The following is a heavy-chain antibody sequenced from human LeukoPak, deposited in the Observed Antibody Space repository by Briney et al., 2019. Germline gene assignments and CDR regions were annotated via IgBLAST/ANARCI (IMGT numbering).Heavy chain of an antibody. CDR2: ISSSSSYI. V-gene: IGHV3-21*01. CDR3: ARAPYYYDSGTIDY. CDR1: GFTFSSYS. D-gene: IGHD3-22*01. Sequence: GGSLRLSCAASGFTFSSYSMNWVRQAPGKGLEWFSSISSSSSYIYYADSVKGRFTISRDNAKNSLYLQMNSLRAEDTAVYYCARAPYYYDSGTIDYWGQGTLVTVSS. J-gene: IGHJ4*02.